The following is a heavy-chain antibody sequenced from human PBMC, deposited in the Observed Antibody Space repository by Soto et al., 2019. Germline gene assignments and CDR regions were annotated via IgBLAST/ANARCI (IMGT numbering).Heavy chain of an antibody. V-gene: IGHV4-30-2*01. CDR3: ARGLLVNCSGGSCSEYYFDY. CDR1: GGSISSGGYS. CDR2: IYHSGST. J-gene: IGHJ4*02. D-gene: IGHD2-15*01. Sequence: SETLSLTCAVSGGSISSGGYSWSWIRQPPGKGLEWIGYIYHSGSTYYNPSLKSRVTISVDRSKNQFSLKLSSVTAADTAVYYCARGLLVNCSGGSCSEYYFDYWGQGTLVTVSS.